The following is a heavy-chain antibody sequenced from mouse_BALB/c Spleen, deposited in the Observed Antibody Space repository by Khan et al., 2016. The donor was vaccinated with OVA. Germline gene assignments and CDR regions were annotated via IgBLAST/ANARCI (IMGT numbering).Heavy chain of an antibody. CDR2: ISPGGDYT. J-gene: IGHJ3*01. CDR3: ASHLTGSFAY. Sequence: EVELVESGGDLVKPGGSLKLSCAASGFTFSSYSMSWVRQTPDKRLEWVATISPGGDYTYYPDSVKGRFTISRDNSTNTLYLQMSSLKSEDTAMYYCASHLTGSFAYWGQGTLVTVSA. V-gene: IGHV5-6*01. CDR1: GFTFSSYS. D-gene: IGHD4-1*01.